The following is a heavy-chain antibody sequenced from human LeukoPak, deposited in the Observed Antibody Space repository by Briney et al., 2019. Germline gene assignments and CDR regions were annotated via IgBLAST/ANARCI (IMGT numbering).Heavy chain of an antibody. CDR3: ARESQGGLNYFDY. Sequence: PGGSLRLSCAASGFTFSSYWVSWVRQAPGRGLEWVANIKQDGSEKYYVDSVKGRFTISRDNAKNSLYLQMNSLRAEDTAVYYCARESQGGLNYFDYWGQGTLVTVSS. CDR1: GFTFSSYW. J-gene: IGHJ4*02. V-gene: IGHV3-7*01. CDR2: IKQDGSEK. D-gene: IGHD3-16*01.